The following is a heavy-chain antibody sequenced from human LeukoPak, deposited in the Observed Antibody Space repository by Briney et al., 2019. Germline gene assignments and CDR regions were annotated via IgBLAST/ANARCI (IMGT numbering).Heavy chain of an antibody. CDR1: GFTFSDYY. V-gene: IGHV3-11*01. J-gene: IGHJ6*02. CDR3: ARPPTKYYYYGMDV. Sequence: GGSLRLSCAASGFTFSDYYMSWIRQAPGKGLEWVSYISSSGSTIYYADSVKGRFTISRDNAKNPLYLQMNSLRAEDTAVYYCARPPTKYYYYGMDVWGQGTTATVSS. CDR2: ISSSGSTI. D-gene: IGHD5-12*01.